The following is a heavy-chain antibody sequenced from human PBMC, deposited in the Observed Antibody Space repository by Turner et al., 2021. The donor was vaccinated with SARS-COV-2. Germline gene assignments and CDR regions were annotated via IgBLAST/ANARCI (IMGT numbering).Heavy chain of an antibody. CDR1: GGTFSTYT. J-gene: IGHJ6*02. Sequence: QVQLVQSGAAVKKPGSSVTVSCKASGGTFSTYTISLVRQAPGQGLEGMGRISPIRGITTYAQKFQGRVTITADKSTSTAYKELSSLRSEDTAVYYCARDEEGIAAADYYAMDVWGQGTTVTVSS. CDR3: ARDEEGIAAADYYAMDV. D-gene: IGHD6-13*01. V-gene: IGHV1-69*08. CDR2: ISPIRGIT.